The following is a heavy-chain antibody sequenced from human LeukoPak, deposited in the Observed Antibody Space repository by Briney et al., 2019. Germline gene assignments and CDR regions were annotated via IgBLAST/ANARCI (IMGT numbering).Heavy chain of an antibody. CDR1: GFTFSSYA. CDR3: ARANPARYSDY. D-gene: IGHD1-14*01. V-gene: IGHV3-23*01. Sequence: GGSLRLSCAASGFTFSSYAMSWVRLAPGKGLEWVSAISGSGGGTYYADSVKGRFTISRDNSKTTLYLQMNSLRAEDTAVYYCARANPARYSDYWGQGTLVTVSS. CDR2: ISGSGGGT. J-gene: IGHJ4*02.